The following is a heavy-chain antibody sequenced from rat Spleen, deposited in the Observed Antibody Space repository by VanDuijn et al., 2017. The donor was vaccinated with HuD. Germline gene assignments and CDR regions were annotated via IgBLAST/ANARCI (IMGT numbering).Heavy chain of an antibody. CDR2: INKDSSTI. CDR1: GFNFNDYW. V-gene: IGHV4-2*01. Sequence: VQPGRSLKLSCAASGFNFNDYWMGWVRQAPGKGLEWIGEINKDSSTINYTPSLKDKFTISRDNAQNTLYLQMSKLGSEDTAIYYCARETGAQWRVMDAWGQGASVTVSS. D-gene: IGHD1-1*01. J-gene: IGHJ4*01. CDR3: ARETGAQWRVMDA.